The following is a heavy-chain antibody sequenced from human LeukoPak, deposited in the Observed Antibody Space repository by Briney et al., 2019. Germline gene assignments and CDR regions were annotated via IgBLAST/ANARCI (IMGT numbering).Heavy chain of an antibody. CDR3: AFGIAAARGPGVPHQLDY. CDR2: ISAYNGNT. J-gene: IGHJ4*02. D-gene: IGHD6-13*01. Sequence: ASVKVSCKASGYTFTSYGISWVRQAPRQGLEWMGWISAYNGNTNYAQKLQGRVTMTTDTSTSTAYMELRSLRSDDTAVYYCAFGIAAARGPGVPHQLDYWGQGTLVTVSS. V-gene: IGHV1-18*01. CDR1: GYTFTSYG.